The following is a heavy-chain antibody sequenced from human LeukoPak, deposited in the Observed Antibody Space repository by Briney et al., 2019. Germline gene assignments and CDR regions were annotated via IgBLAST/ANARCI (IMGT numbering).Heavy chain of an antibody. J-gene: IGHJ4*02. CDR2: IYSGGST. CDR1: GFTFSSYA. V-gene: IGHV3-66*01. D-gene: IGHD3-10*01. CDR3: ASLYYYGSGSGF. Sequence: GGSLRLSCAASGFTFSSYAMSWVRQAPGKGLEWVSVIYSGGSTYYADSVKGRFTISRDNSKNTLYLQMNSLRAEDTAVYYCASLYYYGSGSGFWGQGTLVTVPS.